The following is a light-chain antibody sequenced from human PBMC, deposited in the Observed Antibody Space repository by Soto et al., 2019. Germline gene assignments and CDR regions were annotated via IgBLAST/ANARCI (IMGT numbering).Light chain of an antibody. V-gene: IGKV3-20*01. CDR1: QSVSSSY. CDR2: GAS. CDR3: QQYNSWPPT. J-gene: IGKJ4*01. Sequence: EIVLTQSPGTLSLSPGVRATLSCRASQSVSSSYLAWYQQKPGQAPRLLIYGASSRATGIPDRFSGSGSGTDFTLTISRLEPEDFAVYYCQQYNSWPPTFGGGTKVEIK.